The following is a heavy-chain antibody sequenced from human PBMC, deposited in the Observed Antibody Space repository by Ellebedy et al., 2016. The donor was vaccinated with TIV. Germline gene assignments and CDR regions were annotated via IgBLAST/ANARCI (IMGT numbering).Heavy chain of an antibody. CDR2: IWYDGNNK. CDR3: ARDGAPYFGSGSYIYYFDY. D-gene: IGHD3-10*01. J-gene: IGHJ4*02. CDR1: GFTFSSYG. Sequence: GGSLRLSXAASGFTFSSYGMHWVRQAPGKGLEWVAVIWYDGNNKYYADSVKGRFTISRDDSKNTVYLQMNSLRADDTAVYYCARDGAPYFGSGSYIYYFDYWGQGTLVTVSS. V-gene: IGHV3-33*01.